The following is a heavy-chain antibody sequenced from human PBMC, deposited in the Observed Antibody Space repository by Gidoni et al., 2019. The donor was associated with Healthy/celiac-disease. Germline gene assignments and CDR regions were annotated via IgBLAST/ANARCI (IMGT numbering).Heavy chain of an antibody. CDR2: ISDSGTST. CDR3: AKACIDGDFYYFDY. J-gene: IGHJ4*02. Sequence: EVQLLESGGGSVQPGGSLRLSCAASGFPFRIYAMSWVRQAPGKGMKCISTISDSGTSTYYADSVKGRFTLSRDNSKNTLYLQMNSLRAEDTAVYYCAKACIDGDFYYFDYWGQGTLVTVSS. CDR1: GFPFRIYA. V-gene: IGHV3-23*01. D-gene: IGHD2-21*01.